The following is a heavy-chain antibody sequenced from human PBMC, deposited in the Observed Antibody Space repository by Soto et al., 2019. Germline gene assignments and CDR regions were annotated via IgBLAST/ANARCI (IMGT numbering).Heavy chain of an antibody. CDR1: GGSISSSSYY. CDR2: IFYSGCT. V-gene: IGHV4-39*01. J-gene: IGHJ4*02. D-gene: IGHD6-19*01. CDR3: ARHWAKYSSRWYHSHPFPFYFDY. Sequence: SETLSLTCTVSGGSISSSSYYWGWIRQPPGKGLEWIGSIFYSGCTYYNPSLKSRVTISVDTSTNQFSLKLSSVTAADTAVYYCARHWAKYSSRWYHSHPFPFYFDYWGQGTLVTVSS.